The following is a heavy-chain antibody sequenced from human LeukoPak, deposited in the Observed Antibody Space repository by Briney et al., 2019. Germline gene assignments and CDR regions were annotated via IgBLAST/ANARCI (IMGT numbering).Heavy chain of an antibody. Sequence: GGSLRLSCAASGFTFSSYAMHWVRQAPGKGLEWVAVISYDGSNKYYADSVKGRFTISRDNSKNTLYLQMNSLRAEDTAVYYCARDVTTTTGMDVWSQGTTVTVSS. D-gene: IGHD1-1*01. CDR2: ISYDGSNK. V-gene: IGHV3-30-3*01. CDR1: GFTFSSYA. J-gene: IGHJ6*02. CDR3: ARDVTTTTGMDV.